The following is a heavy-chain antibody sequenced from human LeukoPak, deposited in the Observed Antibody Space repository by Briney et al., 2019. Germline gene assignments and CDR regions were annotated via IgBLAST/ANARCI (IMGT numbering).Heavy chain of an antibody. V-gene: IGHV3-23*01. CDR2: ICGSSGHT. J-gene: IGHJ4*02. D-gene: IGHD3-3*01. CDR1: GLPFISYA. CDR3: AKVGFSEMEWLLYSDH. Sequence: GGPLRLSCAAPGLPFISYAMSWVRQAPGKGLEWVSAICGSSGHTYYADSVKGRFTISRDNSKNTLYLQMNSLRAEDTAVYYCAKVGFSEMEWLLYSDHWGQGTLVTVSS.